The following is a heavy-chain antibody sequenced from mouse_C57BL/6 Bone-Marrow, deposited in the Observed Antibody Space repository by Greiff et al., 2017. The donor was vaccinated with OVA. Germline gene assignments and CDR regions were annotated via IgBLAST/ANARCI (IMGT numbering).Heavy chain of an antibody. CDR1: GYTFTSYG. CDR3: ARSTGWYFDV. CDR2: IYPRSGNT. J-gene: IGHJ1*03. Sequence: QVRLKQSGAELARPGASVKLSCKASGYTFTSYGISWVKQRTGQGLEWIGEIYPRSGNTYYNEKFKGKATLTADKSSSTAYMELRSLTSEDSAVYFCARSTGWYFDVWGTGTTVTVSS. D-gene: IGHD4-1*02. V-gene: IGHV1-81*01.